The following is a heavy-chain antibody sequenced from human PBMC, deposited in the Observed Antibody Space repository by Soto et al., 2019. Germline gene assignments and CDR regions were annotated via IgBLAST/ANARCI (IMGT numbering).Heavy chain of an antibody. CDR2: ISAYNGNT. J-gene: IGHJ3*02. CDR1: GYTFTSYG. D-gene: IGHD3-22*01. V-gene: IGHV1-18*01. Sequence: AASVKVSCKASGYTFTSYGISWVRQAPGQGLEWMGWISAYNGNTNYAQKLQGRVTMTTDTSTSTAYMELRSLRSDDTAVYYCARDRHPTYYYDSSGYYSAFDIWGQGTMVTVSS. CDR3: ARDRHPTYYYDSSGYYSAFDI.